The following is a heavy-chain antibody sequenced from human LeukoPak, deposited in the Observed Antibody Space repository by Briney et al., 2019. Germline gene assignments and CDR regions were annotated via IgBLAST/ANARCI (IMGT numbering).Heavy chain of an antibody. CDR3: ARGGSGYYFPFDP. J-gene: IGHJ5*02. Sequence: SQTLSLTCTVSGVSISSGSYYWSWIRQPAGKGLEWIGRIYTSGSTNYNPSLNRRAIISVDTSKNQFSLKLSSVTAADTAVYYCARGGSGYYFPFDPWGQGTLVTVSS. V-gene: IGHV4-61*02. CDR2: IYTSGST. D-gene: IGHD3-22*01. CDR1: GVSISSGSYY.